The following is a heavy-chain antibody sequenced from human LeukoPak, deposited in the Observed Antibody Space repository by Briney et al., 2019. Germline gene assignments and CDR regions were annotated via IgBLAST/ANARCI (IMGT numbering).Heavy chain of an antibody. CDR1: GFRFNTYW. CDR2: IKQDGNEK. J-gene: IGHJ4*02. V-gene: IGHV3-7*01. CDR3: ARGKLGYSPFDY. D-gene: IGHD5-18*01. Sequence: GGSLRLSCAASGFRFNTYWMSWVRQAPGKGLEWVANIKQDGNEKYYADSVKGRFTISRDNGKNSLDLQMNSLRADDTAVYYCARGKLGYSPFDYWGQGTLVTVSS.